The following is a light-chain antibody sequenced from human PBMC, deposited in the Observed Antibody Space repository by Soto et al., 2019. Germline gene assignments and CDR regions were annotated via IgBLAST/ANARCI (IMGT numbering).Light chain of an antibody. CDR1: QSVSSSY. Sequence: EIVLTQSPVTLSLSPGERATLSCRASQSVSSSYLAWYQQKPGQAPRLLIYGASSRATVIPDRFSGSGSGTDFTLTISRLEPEDFAVYYCQQYGSSPITFGQGTRLENK. CDR3: QQYGSSPIT. J-gene: IGKJ5*01. V-gene: IGKV3-20*01. CDR2: GAS.